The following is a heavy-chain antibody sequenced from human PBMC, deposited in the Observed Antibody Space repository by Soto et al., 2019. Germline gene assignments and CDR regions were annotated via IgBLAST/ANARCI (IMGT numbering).Heavy chain of an antibody. J-gene: IGHJ4*02. CDR1: GASISSGGYY. Sequence: QVQLLESGPGLVKPSQTLSLICNVSGASISSGGYYWSWIRQRPGGGLEWLGFIYYSGISHYNPSLKSRATISVDTSKNQFSWKLISVTAADTAVYYCSRTEWIQLWFDYWGQGALVTVS. CDR3: SRTEWIQLWFDY. V-gene: IGHV4-31*03. D-gene: IGHD5-18*01. CDR2: IYYSGIS.